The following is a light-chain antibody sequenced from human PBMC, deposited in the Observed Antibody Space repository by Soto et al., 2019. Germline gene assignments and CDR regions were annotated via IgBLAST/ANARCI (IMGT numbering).Light chain of an antibody. CDR3: MQALQTCT. J-gene: IGKJ4*01. V-gene: IGKV2-28*01. Sequence: DIVMTQSPLSLPVTPGEPASISCRSSQSLLHSNGYNYLDWYLQKPGQSPQLLSYLGSNRASGVPDRVSGSGSGTDFTLKISRVEAEDVGVYYCMQALQTCTFGGGTKVEIK. CDR1: QSLLHSNGYNY. CDR2: LGS.